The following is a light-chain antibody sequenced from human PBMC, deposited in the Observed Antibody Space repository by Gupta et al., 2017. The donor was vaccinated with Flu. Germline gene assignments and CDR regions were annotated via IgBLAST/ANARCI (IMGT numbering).Light chain of an antibody. V-gene: IGLV1-44*01. CDR3: AAWDDSLNVLV. CDR2: TND. Sequence: QSVLTQPPSASATPGPRVTISCSGSSSNIGSNTVSWYQQRPGAAPNLLIYTNDQRPSGVPDRFSGSKSGTSASLAISALQADDEGDYYCAAWDDSLNVLVFGGGTKLTVL. J-gene: IGLJ3*02. CDR1: SSNIGSNT.